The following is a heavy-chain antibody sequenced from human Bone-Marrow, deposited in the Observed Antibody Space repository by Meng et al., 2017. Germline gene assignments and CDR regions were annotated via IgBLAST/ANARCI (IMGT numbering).Heavy chain of an antibody. Sequence: QVQLQESGPGLVEPSATLSLTCAVSGYSISSNNWWGWIRQPPGKGLEWIGYIFHTGRTYYNPSLKSRVTMSVDTSKNELSLNLISVTAVDTAVYFCARKGATENFDYWGQGILVTVSS. D-gene: IGHD5-12*01. CDR1: GYSISSNNW. V-gene: IGHV4-28*01. CDR3: ARKGATENFDY. CDR2: IFHTGRT. J-gene: IGHJ4*02.